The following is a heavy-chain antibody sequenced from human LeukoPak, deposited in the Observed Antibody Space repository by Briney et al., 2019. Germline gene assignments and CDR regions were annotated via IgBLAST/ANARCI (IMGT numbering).Heavy chain of an antibody. D-gene: IGHD4-17*01. Sequence: SETLSLTCTVSGGSISSYYWSWIRQPPGKGLEWIGYIYYSGSTNYNPSLKSRVTISVDTSKNQFSLKLSSVTAADTAVYYCARETYGDYGDYYYYYMDVWGKGTTVTVSS. J-gene: IGHJ6*03. CDR2: IYYSGST. CDR3: ARETYGDYGDYYYYYMDV. V-gene: IGHV4-59*01. CDR1: GGSISSYY.